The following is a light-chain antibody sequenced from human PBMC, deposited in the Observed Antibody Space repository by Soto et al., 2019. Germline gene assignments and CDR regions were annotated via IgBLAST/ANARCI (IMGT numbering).Light chain of an antibody. Sequence: DIQMTQSPSFVSASVGDRVTITCRASQGISRWLAWYQQRPGKAPELLIYGASSLQSGVPSRFSGSGSGTDFTLTISSLHPEDFATYYCQQANSFSLTFGQGKRLEIK. CDR2: GAS. V-gene: IGKV1-12*01. CDR1: QGISRW. CDR3: QQANSFSLT. J-gene: IGKJ5*01.